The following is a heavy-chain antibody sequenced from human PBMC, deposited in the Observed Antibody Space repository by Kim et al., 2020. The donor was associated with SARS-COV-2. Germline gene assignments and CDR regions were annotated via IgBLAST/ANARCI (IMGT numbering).Heavy chain of an antibody. CDR3: AKVTSGSSGWFEYFQR. J-gene: IGHJ1*01. CDR2: IRQSGGNT. Sequence: GGSLRLSCAASGFTFNSYAMSWVRQAPGKGLEWVSGIRQSGGNTEYADSVKGRFSISRDNSKNTLYLQMNRLRAEETAVYYCAKVTSGSSGWFEYFQRWGQGTLVTVSS. CDR1: GFTFNSYA. V-gene: IGHV3-23*01. D-gene: IGHD6-19*01.